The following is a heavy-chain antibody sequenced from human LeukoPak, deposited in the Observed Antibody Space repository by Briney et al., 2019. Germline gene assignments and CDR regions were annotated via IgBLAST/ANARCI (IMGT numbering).Heavy chain of an antibody. CDR1: GFTFSGYA. D-gene: IGHD6-13*01. CDR3: AKDRTSIAADLNDAFDI. J-gene: IGHJ3*02. CDR2: ISGSGDST. V-gene: IGHV3-23*01. Sequence: GGSLRLSCAASGFTFSGYAMSWVRQAPGKGLEWVSTISGSGDSTYYADSVKGRFTISRDNSKNTLYLQMNSLRAEDTAVYYCAKDRTSIAADLNDAFDIWGQGAMVTVSS.